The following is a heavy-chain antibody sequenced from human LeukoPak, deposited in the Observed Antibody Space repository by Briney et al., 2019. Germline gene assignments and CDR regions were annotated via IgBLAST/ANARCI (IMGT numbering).Heavy chain of an antibody. CDR2: INPNSGGT. J-gene: IGHJ4*02. Sequence: ASVKVSCKASGYTFTGYYMHWVRQAPGQGLEWMGWINPNSGGTNYAQKGQGRVTMTRDTSISTAYMELSRLRYDDTAVYYCARDAMEWTIDYWGQGTLVTVS. D-gene: IGHD3/OR15-3a*01. V-gene: IGHV1-2*02. CDR3: ARDAMEWTIDY. CDR1: GYTFTGYY.